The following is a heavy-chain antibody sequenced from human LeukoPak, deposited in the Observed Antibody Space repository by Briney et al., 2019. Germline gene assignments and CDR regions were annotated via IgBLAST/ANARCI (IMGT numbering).Heavy chain of an antibody. V-gene: IGHV3-33*01. CDR3: ARVEYYYDSSGYEAPYGMDV. CDR2: IWYDGSNK. CDR1: GFTFSSYG. Sequence: GGSLRLSCAASGFTFSSYGMHWVRQAPGKGLEWVAVIWYDGSNKYYADSVKGRSTISRDNSKNTLYLQMNSLRAEDTAVYYCARVEYYYDSSGYEAPYGMDVWGQGTTVTVSS. J-gene: IGHJ6*02. D-gene: IGHD3-22*01.